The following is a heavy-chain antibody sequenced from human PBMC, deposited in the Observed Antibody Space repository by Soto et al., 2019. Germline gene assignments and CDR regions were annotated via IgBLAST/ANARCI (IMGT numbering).Heavy chain of an antibody. CDR3: ARHPERIAQIGWFDP. J-gene: IGHJ5*02. D-gene: IGHD6-13*01. V-gene: IGHV3-48*01. Sequence: EVQLVESGGGLVQPGGSLRLSCAASGFTFSSYSMNWVRQAPGKGLEWVSYISSSSSTIYYADSVKGRFTISRDNAKNSLYLQMNSLRAEGTAVYYCARHPERIAQIGWFDPWGKGTLVTVSS. CDR1: GFTFSSYS. CDR2: ISSSSSTI.